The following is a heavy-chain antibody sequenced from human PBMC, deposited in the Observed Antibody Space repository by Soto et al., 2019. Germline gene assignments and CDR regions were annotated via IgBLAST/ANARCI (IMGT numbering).Heavy chain of an antibody. Sequence: QVKLQESGPGLVKPSETLSLTCTVSGDSVSSGAYYWSWVRQPPGKGLEWIGYIYYNAITNYNPSLKSRVTIIVDTSKREISLTLNSVTAADTAVYYCARANIAAAGTIFDPWGQGVLVTVSA. J-gene: IGHJ5*02. CDR1: GDSVSSGAYY. V-gene: IGHV4-61*08. D-gene: IGHD6-13*01. CDR3: ARANIAAAGTIFDP. CDR2: IYYNAIT.